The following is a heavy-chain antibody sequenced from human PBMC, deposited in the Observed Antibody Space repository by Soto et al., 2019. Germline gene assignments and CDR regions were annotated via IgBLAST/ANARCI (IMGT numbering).Heavy chain of an antibody. D-gene: IGHD1-26*01. V-gene: IGHV3-21*01. CDR3: ARQRGGREGDY. J-gene: IGHJ4*02. CDR2: ISSTSIYI. Sequence: PGGSLRLSCVASGFTFSDNSMKWVRQAPGKGLEWVSSISSTSIYIFYADSLQGRFTISRDNAKNSLYLQMNSLRAEDTAIYYCARQRGGREGDYWGQGTLVTVSS. CDR1: GFTFSDNS.